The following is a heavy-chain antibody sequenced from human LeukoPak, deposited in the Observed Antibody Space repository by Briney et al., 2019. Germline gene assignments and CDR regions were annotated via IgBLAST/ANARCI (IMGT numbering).Heavy chain of an antibody. D-gene: IGHD3-22*01. J-gene: IGHJ4*02. CDR2: INPNSGGT. Sequence: ASVKVSCKASGYTFTGYYMHWVRQAPGQGLEGMGWINPNSGGTNYAQKFQGRVTMTRDTSISTAYMELTSLRAEDTAVYYCASTGYYDSSGYYYFDYWGQGTLVTVSS. CDR1: GYTFTGYY. V-gene: IGHV1-2*02. CDR3: ASTGYYDSSGYYYFDY.